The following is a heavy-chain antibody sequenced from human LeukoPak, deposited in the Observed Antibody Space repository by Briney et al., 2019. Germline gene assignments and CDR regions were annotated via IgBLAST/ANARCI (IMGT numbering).Heavy chain of an antibody. J-gene: IGHJ4*02. Sequence: SETLSLTCTVSGGSISSYYWGWIRQPPGKGMEWIGYIYYSGAQNYNRSLKSRVTISVDTSKTQFSLKLSSVTAADTAVYYCARGYWNDPRPFDYWGQGTLVTVS. CDR3: ARGYWNDPRPFDY. D-gene: IGHD1-1*01. CDR2: IYYSGAQ. V-gene: IGHV4-59*01. CDR1: GGSISSYY.